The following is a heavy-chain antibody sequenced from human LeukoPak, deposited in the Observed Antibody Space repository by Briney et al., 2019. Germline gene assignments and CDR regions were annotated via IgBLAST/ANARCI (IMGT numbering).Heavy chain of an antibody. CDR2: IIPIFGTA. CDR3: ARAYGGGGCSSWVYYYYFDY. V-gene: IGHV1-69*06. Sequence: ASVKVSCKASGGTFSSYAISWVRQAPGQGLEWMGGIIPIFGTANYAQKFQGRVTITADKSTSTAYMELSSLRSEDTAVYYCARAYGGGGCSSWVYYYYFDYWGQGTLVTVSS. J-gene: IGHJ4*02. CDR1: GGTFSSYA. D-gene: IGHD2-21*02.